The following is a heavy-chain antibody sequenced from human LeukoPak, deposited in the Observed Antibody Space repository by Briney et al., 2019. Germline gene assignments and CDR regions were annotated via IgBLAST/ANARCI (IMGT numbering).Heavy chain of an antibody. CDR3: ARGFVGGMVYAMPFDY. CDR2: IIPIFGTA. J-gene: IGHJ4*02. Sequence: SVKVSCKASGGTFSSYAISWVRQAPGQGLEWMGGIIPIFGTANYAQKFQGRVTITTDESTSTAYMELSSLRSEDTAVYYCARGFVGGMVYAMPFDYWGQGTLVTVSS. V-gene: IGHV1-69*05. D-gene: IGHD2-8*01. CDR1: GGTFSSYA.